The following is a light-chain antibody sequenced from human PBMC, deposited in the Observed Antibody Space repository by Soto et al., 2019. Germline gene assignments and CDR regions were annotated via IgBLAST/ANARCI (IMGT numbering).Light chain of an antibody. Sequence: DIQMTQSPSTLSASIGDRVSITCRASQSISSWLAWYQQAPGKAPKLLIFDASSLESGVPSRFSGSGSGTEFTLTISSLQPDDFATYYCQQYSDFYSFAQGTKLEI. J-gene: IGKJ2*03. V-gene: IGKV1-5*01. CDR2: DAS. CDR3: QQYSDFYS. CDR1: QSISSW.